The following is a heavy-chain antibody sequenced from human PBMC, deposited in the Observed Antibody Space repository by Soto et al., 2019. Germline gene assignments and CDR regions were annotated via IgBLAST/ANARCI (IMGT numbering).Heavy chain of an antibody. CDR3: ARDQYYGSPDYYFDD. D-gene: IGHD3-10*01. V-gene: IGHV3-30-3*01. CDR2: ISYDGSNK. J-gene: IGHJ4*02. CDR1: GFTFISCA. Sequence: GGSLRLSCAASGFTFISCAMHGVRQAPGKGLEWVAVISYDGSNKYYADSVKGRFTISRDNSKNTLYLQMNSLRAEDTAVYYCARDQYYGSPDYYFDDWGQGTLVTVSS.